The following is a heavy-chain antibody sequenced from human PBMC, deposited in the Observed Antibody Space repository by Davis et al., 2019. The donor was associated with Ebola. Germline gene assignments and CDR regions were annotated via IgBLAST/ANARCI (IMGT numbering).Heavy chain of an antibody. CDR3: AKLATVTHFDY. D-gene: IGHD4-11*01. CDR1: GFTFSSYG. CDR2: ISYDGSNK. Sequence: GESLKISCAASGFTFSSYGMHWVRQAPGKGLEWVAVISYDGSNKYYADSVKGRFTISRDNSKNTLYLQMNSLRAEDTAVYYCAKLATVTHFDYWGQGTLVTVSS. J-gene: IGHJ4*02. V-gene: IGHV3-30*18.